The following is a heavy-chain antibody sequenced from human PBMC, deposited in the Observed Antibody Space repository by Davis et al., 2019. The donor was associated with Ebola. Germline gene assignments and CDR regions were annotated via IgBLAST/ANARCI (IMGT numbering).Heavy chain of an antibody. CDR3: ARGAEATVTTGDYYYYMDV. Sequence: ASVKVSCKASGYTFTGYYMHWVRQAPGQGLEWMGWINPNSGGTNYAQKFQGRVTMTRDTSISTAYMELSRLRSDDTAVYYCARGAEATVTTGDYYYYMDVWGKGTTVTVSS. V-gene: IGHV1-2*02. CDR1: GYTFTGYY. CDR2: INPNSGGT. J-gene: IGHJ6*03. D-gene: IGHD4-17*01.